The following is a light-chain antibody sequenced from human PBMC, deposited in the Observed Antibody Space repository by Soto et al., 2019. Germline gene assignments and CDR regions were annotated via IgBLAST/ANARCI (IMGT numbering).Light chain of an antibody. CDR3: QQYDKWPGT. V-gene: IGKV3-15*01. J-gene: IGKJ1*01. CDR1: QSVSSK. Sequence: EIVMTQSPATLSVSPGERATLSCRASQSVSSKLAWFQQNPGQAPRLLMYDVSTRAPGIPARFSGSGSGTDFTLTISSLQSEDFAVYYCQQYDKWPGTFGQGTKVKSN. CDR2: DVS.